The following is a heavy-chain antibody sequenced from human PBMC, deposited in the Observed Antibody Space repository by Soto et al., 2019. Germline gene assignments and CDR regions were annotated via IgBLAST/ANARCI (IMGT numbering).Heavy chain of an antibody. CDR1: GFSLSNARMG. V-gene: IGHV2-26*01. CDR3: ARTLAAGRRAPSIDY. Sequence: QVTLKESGPVLVKPTETLTLTCTVSGFSLSNARMGVSWIRQPPGKALEWLSHIFSNDEKSYSTSLKSRLTISKDTSKSQVVLTMTNMDPVDTATYYCARTLAAGRRAPSIDYWGQGTLVTVSS. J-gene: IGHJ4*02. D-gene: IGHD6-13*01. CDR2: IFSNDEK.